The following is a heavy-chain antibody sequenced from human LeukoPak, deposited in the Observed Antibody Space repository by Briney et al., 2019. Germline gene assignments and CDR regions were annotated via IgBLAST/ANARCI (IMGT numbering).Heavy chain of an antibody. CDR3: ARRNHYDTKETDY. D-gene: IGHD3-22*01. J-gene: IGHJ4*02. Sequence: GGSLRLSCAASGFTFSSYAMHWVRQAPGKGLEWVAVISYDGSNEYYADSVKGRFTISRDNSKNTLYLQMNSLRAEDTAVYYRARRNHYDTKETDYWGQGTLVTVSS. CDR2: ISYDGSNE. CDR1: GFTFSSYA. V-gene: IGHV3-30*04.